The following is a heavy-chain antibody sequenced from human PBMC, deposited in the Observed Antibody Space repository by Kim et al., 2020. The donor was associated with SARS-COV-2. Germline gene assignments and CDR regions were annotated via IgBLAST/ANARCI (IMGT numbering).Heavy chain of an antibody. CDR1: GFTFSSYG. D-gene: IGHD6-13*01. Sequence: GGSLRLSCAASGFTFSSYGMHWVRQAPGKGLEWVAVIWYDGSNKYYADSVKGRFTISRDNSKNTLYLQMNSLRAEDTAVYYCARLGAAARGMDVWGQGTTVTVSS. CDR3: ARLGAAARGMDV. J-gene: IGHJ6*02. CDR2: IWYDGSNK. V-gene: IGHV3-33*01.